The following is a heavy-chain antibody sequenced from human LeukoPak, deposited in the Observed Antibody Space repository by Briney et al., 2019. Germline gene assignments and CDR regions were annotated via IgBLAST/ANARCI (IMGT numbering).Heavy chain of an antibody. CDR3: ARDRDYYDSSPLGY. J-gene: IGHJ4*02. Sequence: ASVKVSCKASGYTFTSYGISWVRQAPGQGLEWMGWISAYNGNTNYAQKLQGRVTMTTDTSTSTAYMGLRSLRSDDTAVYYCARDRDYYDSSPLGYWGQGTLVTVSS. V-gene: IGHV1-18*01. CDR1: GYTFTSYG. D-gene: IGHD3-22*01. CDR2: ISAYNGNT.